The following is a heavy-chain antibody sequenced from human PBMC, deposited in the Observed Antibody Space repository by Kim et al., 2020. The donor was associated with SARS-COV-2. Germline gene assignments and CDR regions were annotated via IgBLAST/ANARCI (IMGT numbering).Heavy chain of an antibody. D-gene: IGHD2-2*01. CDR2: INPNSGGT. Sequence: QVQLVQSGAEVKKPGASVKVSCKASGYTFTGYYMHWVRQAPGQGLEWMGWINPNSGGTNYAPKFQGWVTMTRDPAHSTAYMEVSRQRADDTAVYYWAREWYCSSTSCYAGVGFDLWGRGTLVTVSS. J-gene: IGHJ2*01. V-gene: IGHV1-2*04. CDR3: AREWYCSSTSCYAGVGFDL. CDR1: GYTFTGYY.